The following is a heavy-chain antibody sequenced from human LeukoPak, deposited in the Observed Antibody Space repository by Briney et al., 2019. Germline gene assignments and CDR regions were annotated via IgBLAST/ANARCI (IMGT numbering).Heavy chain of an antibody. CDR2: IRYGGSNK. Sequence: GGSLRLSCAASGFTFSTYGMHWVRQAPGKGLEWVAFIRYGGSNKYYADSVKGRFTISRDNSKDTLYLQMNSLRAEDTAVYYCAKISGYYPFEYWGQGTLVTVSS. J-gene: IGHJ4*02. D-gene: IGHD3-22*01. V-gene: IGHV3-30*02. CDR3: AKISGYYPFEY. CDR1: GFTFSTYG.